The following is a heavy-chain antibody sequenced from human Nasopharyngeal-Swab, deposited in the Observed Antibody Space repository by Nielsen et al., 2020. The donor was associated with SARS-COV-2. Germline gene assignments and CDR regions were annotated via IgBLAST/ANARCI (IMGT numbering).Heavy chain of an antibody. D-gene: IGHD2-2*01. V-gene: IGHV4-59*08. CDR2: RSHNSGT. Sequence: SETLSLTCTVSGVSITSQYWSWIRQPPGKGLEWIGYRSHNSGTSYNPSLKSRIPMFMDTSKNQCSLRLTSVTAADTAIYYCASLPYCSSDTCYPIDLWGQGTLVTVSS. J-gene: IGHJ5*02. CDR3: ASLPYCSSDTCYPIDL. CDR1: GVSITSQY.